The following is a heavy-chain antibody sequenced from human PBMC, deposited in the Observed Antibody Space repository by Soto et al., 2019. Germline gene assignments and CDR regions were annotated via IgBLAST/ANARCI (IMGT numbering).Heavy chain of an antibody. D-gene: IGHD4-17*01. CDR1: GGSISSYY. CDR2: ICYSGST. CDR3: ARDNGDYVDY. V-gene: IGHV4-59*01. Sequence: SETLSLTCTVSGGSISSYYWSWIRQPPGKGLEWIGYICYSGSTNYNPSLKSRVTISVDTSKNQFSLKLSSVTAADTAVYYCARDNGDYVDYWGQGTLDTVSS. J-gene: IGHJ4*02.